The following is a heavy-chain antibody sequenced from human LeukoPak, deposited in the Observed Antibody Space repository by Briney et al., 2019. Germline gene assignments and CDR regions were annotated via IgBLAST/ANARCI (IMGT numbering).Heavy chain of an antibody. CDR1: GGTFSSYS. CDR2: IIPIFGKA. CDR3: ARGWDSSGQIPFFY. J-gene: IGHJ4*02. Sequence: ASVKVSCKASGGTFSSYSISWVRQAPGQGLEWMGGIIPIFGKANYAQKFQGRVTITADESTSTAYMELSSLRSEDTAVYYCARGWDSSGQIPFFYWGQGTLVTVSS. V-gene: IGHV1-69*01. D-gene: IGHD3-22*01.